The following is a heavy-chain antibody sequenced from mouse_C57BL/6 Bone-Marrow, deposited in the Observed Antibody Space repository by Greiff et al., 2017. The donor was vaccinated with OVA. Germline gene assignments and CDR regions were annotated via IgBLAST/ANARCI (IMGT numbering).Heavy chain of an antibody. CDR2: ISNLAYSI. CDR1: RFTFSDYG. J-gene: IGHJ4*01. V-gene: IGHV5-15*04. D-gene: IGHD2-1*01. CDR3: ARRDLLSMDY. Sequence: EVKLEESGGGLVQPGGSLKLSCAASRFTFSDYGMAWVRQAPRKGPEWVAFISNLAYSIYYADTVTGRFTISRENAKNTLYLEMSSLRSEDTAMYYCARRDLLSMDYWGQGTSVTVSS.